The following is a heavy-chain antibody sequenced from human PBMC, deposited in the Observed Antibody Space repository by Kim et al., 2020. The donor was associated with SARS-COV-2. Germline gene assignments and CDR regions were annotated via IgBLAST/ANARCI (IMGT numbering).Heavy chain of an antibody. CDR2: MHYTGST. V-gene: IGHV4-39*07. CDR3: ARNLYSGDSPPGY. D-gene: IGHD4-17*01. CDR1: GDSVSSSNYY. Sequence: SETLSLTCTVSGDSVSSSNYYWGWIRQPPGKGLEWIGNMHYTGSTYYNSSVISRVTMSIDPSKNQFSLRLSSVTVADTAVYYCARNLYSGDSPPGYWGQG. J-gene: IGHJ4*02.